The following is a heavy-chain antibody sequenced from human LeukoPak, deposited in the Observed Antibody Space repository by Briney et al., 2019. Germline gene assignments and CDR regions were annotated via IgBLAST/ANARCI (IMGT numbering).Heavy chain of an antibody. Sequence: KPSETLSLTCTVSGYSISSGYYWGWIRQPPGKGLEWIGNIFHSGTTHYNPSLKSRVNMSVDTSNNQFSLKLSSVTAADMAVYYCASQWTIFDAFDIWGQGTMVTVSS. CDR1: GYSISSGYY. CDR2: IFHSGTT. V-gene: IGHV4-38-2*02. J-gene: IGHJ3*02. D-gene: IGHD2-8*01. CDR3: ASQWTIFDAFDI.